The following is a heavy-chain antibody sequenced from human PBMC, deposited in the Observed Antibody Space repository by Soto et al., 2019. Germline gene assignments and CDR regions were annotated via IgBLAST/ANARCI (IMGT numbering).Heavy chain of an antibody. Sequence: PGESLKISCKGLGYTFTDYWINWVRQMPGKGLEWMGRIDPIDSYTTYSPSFQGRVSLSIDKSIGTAYLQLNGLSASDTAVYYCARRRCSPPYCPRNYYAMDPWGQGTTVTVS. V-gene: IGHV5-10-1*01. CDR2: IDPIDSYT. CDR3: ARRRCSPPYCPRNYYAMDP. CDR1: GYTFTDYW. J-gene: IGHJ6*02. D-gene: IGHD2-8*02.